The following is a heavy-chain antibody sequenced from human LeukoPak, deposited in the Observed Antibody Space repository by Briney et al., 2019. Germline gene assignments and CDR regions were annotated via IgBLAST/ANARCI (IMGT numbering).Heavy chain of an antibody. CDR3: ARALWGYAPDDYSSFDY. J-gene: IGHJ4*02. CDR1: GGSISSYY. D-gene: IGHD4-11*01. V-gene: IGHV4-59*08. CDR2: IYYSGST. Sequence: SETLPLTCTVSGGSISSYYWSWIRQPPGKGLEWIGYIYYSGSTNYNPSLKSRVTISVDTSKNQFSLKLSPVTAADTAVYYCARALWGYAPDDYSSFDYWGQGTLVTVSS.